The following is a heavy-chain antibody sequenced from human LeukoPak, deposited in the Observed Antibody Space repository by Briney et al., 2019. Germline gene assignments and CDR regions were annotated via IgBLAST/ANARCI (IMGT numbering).Heavy chain of an antibody. J-gene: IGHJ4*02. D-gene: IGHD7-27*01. Sequence: GGSLRLSCVVSGFTLSSHGMHWVRQPPGKGLEWVSIIGGSGGDIHYADSVKGRFTISRDNSKNTLYLQMNSLRVEDTAIYYCAIDPNWGIHYWGQGVLVTVSS. V-gene: IGHV3-23*01. CDR2: IGGSGGDI. CDR3: AIDPNWGIHY. CDR1: GFTLSSHG.